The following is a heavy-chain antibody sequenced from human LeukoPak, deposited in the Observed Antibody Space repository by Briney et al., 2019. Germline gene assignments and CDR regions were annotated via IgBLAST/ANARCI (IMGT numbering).Heavy chain of an antibody. CDR1: GGSISGYY. V-gene: IGHV4-59*01. CDR2: IYYTGST. D-gene: IGHD3-10*01. CDR3: ARSQNYYGSGDY. J-gene: IGHJ4*02. Sequence: SETLSLTCTVSGGSISGYYWTWIRQPPGMGLEWVGYIYYTGSTNYNPSLRSRVTMSVDTSRNHFSVKLSSVTAADTAVYYCARSQNYYGSGDYWSQGTLVTVSS.